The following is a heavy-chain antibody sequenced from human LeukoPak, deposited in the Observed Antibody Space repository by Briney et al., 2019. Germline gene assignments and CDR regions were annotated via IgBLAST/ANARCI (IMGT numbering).Heavy chain of an antibody. Sequence: SETLSLTCTVSGDSISDTTYYWGWTRQPPGKGLECIGTIYYSGTTYYNPSLKSRVTISVDTSKNQFSLKLTSVTAADTAVYYCGRGYYGSGSYYQPAWGQGTLVTVSS. J-gene: IGHJ5*02. CDR3: GRGYYGSGSYYQPA. CDR1: GDSISDTTYY. D-gene: IGHD3-10*01. V-gene: IGHV4-39*07. CDR2: IYYSGTT.